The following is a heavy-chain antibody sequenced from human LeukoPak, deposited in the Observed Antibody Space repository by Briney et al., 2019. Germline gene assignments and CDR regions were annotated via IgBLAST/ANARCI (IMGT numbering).Heavy chain of an antibody. J-gene: IGHJ4*02. CDR2: ISWNSRSI. V-gene: IGHV3-9*01. Sequence: GGTLRLSCAASGFTFDDYAIHWVRQAPGKGLEWVSGISWNSRSIGYADSVKGRFTISRDNSKNTLYLQMKSQRAEDTAVYYCAKWRGDSSSSEFDYWGQGTLVTVSS. CDR3: AKWRGDSSSSEFDY. CDR1: GFTFDDYA. D-gene: IGHD6-13*01.